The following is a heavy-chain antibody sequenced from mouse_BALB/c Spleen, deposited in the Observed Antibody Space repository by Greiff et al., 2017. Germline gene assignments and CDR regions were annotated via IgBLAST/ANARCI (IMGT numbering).Heavy chain of an antibody. CDR1: GFSLTSYG. Sequence: VQLVESGPGLVAPSQSLSITCTVSGFSLTSYGVHWVRQPPGKGLEWLGVIWSGGSTDYNAAFISRLSISKDNSKSQVFFKMNSLQADDTAIYYCARNWRILAPWFAYWGQGTLVTVSA. V-gene: IGHV2-4*02. CDR3: ARNWRILAPWFAY. CDR2: IWSGGST. J-gene: IGHJ3*01.